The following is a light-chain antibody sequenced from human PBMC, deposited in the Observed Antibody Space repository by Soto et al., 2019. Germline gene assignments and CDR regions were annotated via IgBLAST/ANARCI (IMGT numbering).Light chain of an antibody. CDR2: GPS. V-gene: IGKV3-20*01. CDR1: QNVYINS. Sequence: EIVLTQSPRTLSLSPGESATLSCRASQNVYINSLAWFQQKPGQTPRLLIYGPSTRAAGVPDRFTGSGSGADFALTITSLEPEDFAMYYCQQYNNWPPVFGQGTKVEIK. CDR3: QQYNNWPPV. J-gene: IGKJ1*01.